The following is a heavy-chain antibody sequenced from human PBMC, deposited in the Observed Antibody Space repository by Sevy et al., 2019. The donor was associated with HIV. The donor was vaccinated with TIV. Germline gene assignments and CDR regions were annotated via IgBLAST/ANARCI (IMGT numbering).Heavy chain of an antibody. Sequence: GGSLRLSCAASGFTFSSYAMRWVRQAPGKGLEWVSAISGSGGSTYYGDSVKGRFTISRDKSKNTLDLQMNSLRAEDTAVYYCASDCITGASPAWFDVWGQGTLVTVSS. J-gene: IGHJ5*02. D-gene: IGHD1-20*01. V-gene: IGHV3-23*01. CDR2: ISGSGGST. CDR1: GFTFSSYA. CDR3: ASDCITGASPAWFDV.